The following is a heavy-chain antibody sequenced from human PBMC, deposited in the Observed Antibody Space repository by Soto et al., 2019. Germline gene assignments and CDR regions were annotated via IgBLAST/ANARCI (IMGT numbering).Heavy chain of an antibody. CDR3: ARDSDYYDSSGYYEGGGMDV. CDR2: IYYSGST. CDR1: GASVSSGSHY. V-gene: IGHV4-61*01. Sequence: SETLSLTCSVSGASVSSGSHYWSWIRQSPGKGLEWIGFIYYSGSTNYNPSLKSRVTISVDTSKNQFSLKLSSVTAADTAVYYCARDSDYYDSSGYYEGGGMDVWGQGTTVTVSS. J-gene: IGHJ6*02. D-gene: IGHD3-22*01.